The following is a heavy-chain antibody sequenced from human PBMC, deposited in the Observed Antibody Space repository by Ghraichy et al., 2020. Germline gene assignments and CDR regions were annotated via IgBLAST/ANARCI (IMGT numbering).Heavy chain of an antibody. Sequence: ASVKVSCKASGYTFTTYYMHWVRQAPGQGLEWMGIIDPSGGSTSYAQKFQGRVTKTRDTSTSTVYMELSSLRSEDTAVYYCARDLGSDSGGLIENWFDPWGQGTLVTVSS. V-gene: IGHV1-46*01. D-gene: IGHD2-15*01. CDR1: GYTFTTYY. CDR2: IDPSGGST. J-gene: IGHJ5*02. CDR3: ARDLGSDSGGLIENWFDP.